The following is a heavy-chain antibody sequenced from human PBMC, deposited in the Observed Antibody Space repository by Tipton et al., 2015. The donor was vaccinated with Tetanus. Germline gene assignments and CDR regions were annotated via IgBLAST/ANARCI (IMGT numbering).Heavy chain of an antibody. J-gene: IGHJ4*02. CDR2: ISYSGST. V-gene: IGHV4-61*01. CDR1: GGSVRGGSYY. CDR3: ARANYDFPKKGPFDS. D-gene: IGHD3-3*01. Sequence: TLSLTCTVSGGSVRGGSYYWNWIRQTPGKGLEWLAYISYSGSTNSNYSLKSRITISRDPSKNQFSLKLASVTAADTAVYYCARANYDFPKKGPFDSWGQGTLVIVSS.